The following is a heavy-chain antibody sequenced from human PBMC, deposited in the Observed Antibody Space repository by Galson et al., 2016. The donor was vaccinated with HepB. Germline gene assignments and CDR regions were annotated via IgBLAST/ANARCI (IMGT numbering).Heavy chain of an antibody. CDR3: VGDRISWH. J-gene: IGHJ4*02. Sequence: SLRLSCAMSGRTFRNYWVHWVRQAPGKGVVWVSRILRDERFYADSVKGRFTISTDNAKNTVYLQMNSLRAEDTAVYYCVGDRISWHWGQGTLVTVSS. CDR1: GRTFRNYW. CDR2: ILRDERF. V-gene: IGHV3-74*01. D-gene: IGHD5-12*01.